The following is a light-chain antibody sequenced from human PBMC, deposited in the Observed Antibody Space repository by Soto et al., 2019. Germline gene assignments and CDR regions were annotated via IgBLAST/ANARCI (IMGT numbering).Light chain of an antibody. J-gene: IGKJ3*01. CDR1: ESVHMN. V-gene: IGKV3-15*01. Sequence: EVVMTQSPATLSVSPGERVTLSCRASESVHMNLAWYQQKPGQGPSLLIYYASTRATGVPDRFTGSGSGTEFPLTISRLQYDDFGVYHCHHDSNWPPTFGPGTKVEIK. CDR3: HHDSNWPPT. CDR2: YAS.